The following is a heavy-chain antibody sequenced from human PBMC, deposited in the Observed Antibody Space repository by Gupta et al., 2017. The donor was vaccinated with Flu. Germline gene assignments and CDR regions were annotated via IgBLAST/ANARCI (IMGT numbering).Heavy chain of an antibody. D-gene: IGHD2-2*02. J-gene: IGHJ4*02. CDR2: IYYSGST. Sequence: QLQLQESGPGLVKPSETLSLTCTVSGGSISSSRYYWGWIRQPPGKGLEWIGSIYYSGSTYYNPSLKSRGTISVDTSKNQFSLKLSSVTAADTAVYYCATDTLVPAAILGGVQVAGGYWGQGTLVTVSS. CDR1: GGSISSSRYY. CDR3: ATDTLVPAAILGGVQVAGGY. V-gene: IGHV4-39*02.